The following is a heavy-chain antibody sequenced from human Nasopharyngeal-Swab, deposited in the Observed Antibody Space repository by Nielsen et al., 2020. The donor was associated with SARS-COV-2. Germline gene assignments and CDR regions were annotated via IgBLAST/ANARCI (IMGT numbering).Heavy chain of an antibody. V-gene: IGHV3-20*01. Sequence: GGSLRLSCAASGFIFDDFGRSWVRHIPGKGLAWVYGIIWSGARADYADSVKGRFTISKDNAKNSVHLQMNSLRAEDTALYHCVRDRGSYEFDSWGQGTLVTVSS. CDR3: VRDRGSYEFDS. D-gene: IGHD5-12*01. CDR1: GFIFDDFG. CDR2: IIWSGARA. J-gene: IGHJ4*02.